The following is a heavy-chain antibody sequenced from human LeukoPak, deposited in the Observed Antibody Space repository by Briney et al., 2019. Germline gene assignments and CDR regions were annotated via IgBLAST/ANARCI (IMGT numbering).Heavy chain of an antibody. D-gene: IGHD4-17*01. CDR1: GFTFDDYA. CDR2: ISWNSGTI. J-gene: IGHJ4*01. V-gene: IGHV3-9*01. Sequence: GGSLRLSCAASGFTFDDYAMHWVRQAPGKGLEWVSGISWNSGTIYYADSVKGRFTISRDNAKNSLYLQLNSLRPEDTALYYCSTEPRSLLYWGHGTLVTVSS. CDR3: STEPRSLLY.